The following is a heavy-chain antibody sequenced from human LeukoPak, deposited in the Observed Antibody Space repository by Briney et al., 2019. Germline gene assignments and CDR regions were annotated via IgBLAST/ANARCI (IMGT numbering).Heavy chain of an antibody. J-gene: IGHJ4*02. CDR2: IYTSGST. Sequence: SETLSLTCTVSGGSISSYYWRWIRQPAGKGLEWIGRIYTSGSTNYNPSLKSRVTMSVDTSKNQFSLKLSSVTAADTAVYYCARDPTRLTNYFDYWGQGTLVTVSS. CDR3: ARDPTRLTNYFDY. CDR1: GGSISSYY. V-gene: IGHV4-4*07.